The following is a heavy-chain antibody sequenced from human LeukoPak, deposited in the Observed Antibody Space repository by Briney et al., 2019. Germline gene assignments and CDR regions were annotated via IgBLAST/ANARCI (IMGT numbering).Heavy chain of an antibody. CDR3: ARAKDCSSTSCYRSRYYGMDV. CDR1: GFTVSSNY. D-gene: IGHD2-2*02. Sequence: PGGSLRLSCAASGFTVSSNYMSWVRQAPGKGLEWVSVIYSGGSTYYADSVKGRFTISRDNSKNTLYIQMNSLRAEDTAVYYCARAKDCSSTSCYRSRYYGMDVWGQGTTVTVSS. CDR2: IYSGGST. J-gene: IGHJ6*02. V-gene: IGHV3-66*01.